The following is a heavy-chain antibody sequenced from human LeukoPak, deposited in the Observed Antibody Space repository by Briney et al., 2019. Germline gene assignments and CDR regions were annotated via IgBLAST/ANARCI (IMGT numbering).Heavy chain of an antibody. J-gene: IGHJ6*03. CDR2: INPHSGST. CDR1: GYTFSDYD. D-gene: IGHD1-26*01. Sequence: ASVKVSCKASGYTFSDYDINWVRQATGQGLEWMGWINPHSGSTGYAQKFQGRVTMTRNTSISTAYMERSSLRSEDTAVYYCARALAWGGSSYSYYYMDVWDKGTTVTVSS. CDR3: ARALAWGGSSYSYYYMDV. V-gene: IGHV1-8*01.